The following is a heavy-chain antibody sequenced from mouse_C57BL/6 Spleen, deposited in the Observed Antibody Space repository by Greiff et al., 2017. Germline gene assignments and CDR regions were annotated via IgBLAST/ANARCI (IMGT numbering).Heavy chain of an antibody. D-gene: IGHD2-4*01. CDR1: GFTFSDYG. J-gene: IGHJ4*01. CDR3: ALLRPRNYAMDY. CDR2: ISRGSSTI. V-gene: IGHV5-17*01. Sequence: EVQLVESGGGLVKPGRSLKLSCAASGFTFSDYGMHWVRQAPGQGLEWVAYISRGSSTIYYADTVKGRFTISRDTAKNTLSLQMTSLRSDDTAMYYCALLRPRNYAMDYWGQGTSVTVSS.